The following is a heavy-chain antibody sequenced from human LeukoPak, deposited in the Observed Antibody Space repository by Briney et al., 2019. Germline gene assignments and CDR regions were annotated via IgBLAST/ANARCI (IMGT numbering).Heavy chain of an antibody. Sequence: GESLKISCKASGYSFTTYWIGWVRQMPGKGLEWMGIIYPDDSDTRYSPSFQGQVTISADKSISVAYLQWSSLKASDTAMYYCARLTYYYDSSDYYFGYWGQGTLVTVSS. J-gene: IGHJ4*02. D-gene: IGHD3-22*01. CDR1: GYSFTTYW. CDR3: ARLTYYYDSSDYYFGY. CDR2: IYPDDSDT. V-gene: IGHV5-51*01.